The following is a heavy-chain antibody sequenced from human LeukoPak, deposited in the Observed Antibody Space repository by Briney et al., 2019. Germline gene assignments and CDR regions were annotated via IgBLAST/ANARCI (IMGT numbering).Heavy chain of an antibody. Sequence: GGSLRLSCAASGFTFSSYSMNWVRQAPGKGLEWVSYISSNRNDIYYTDSVKGRFTISRDNAKNSLYLQMNSLRAEDTAVYYCARAAGYSNDYWGQGTWSPSPQ. D-gene: IGHD5-18*01. V-gene: IGHV3-21*04. CDR1: GFTFSSYS. CDR3: ARAAGYSNDY. CDR2: ISSNRNDI. J-gene: IGHJ4*02.